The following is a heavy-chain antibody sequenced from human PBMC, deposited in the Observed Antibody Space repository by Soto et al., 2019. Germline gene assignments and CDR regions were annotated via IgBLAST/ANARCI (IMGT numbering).Heavy chain of an antibody. CDR3: ARGPNYDFWTY. J-gene: IGHJ4*02. CDR1: GGSISSYY. D-gene: IGHD3-3*01. V-gene: IGHV4-59*01. CDR2: IYYSGST. Sequence: NPSETLSLTCTVSGGSISSYYWSWIRQPPGKGLEWIGYIYYSGSTNYNPSLKSRVTISVDTSKNQFSLKLSSVTAADTAVYYCARGPNYDFWTYWGQGTLVTVSS.